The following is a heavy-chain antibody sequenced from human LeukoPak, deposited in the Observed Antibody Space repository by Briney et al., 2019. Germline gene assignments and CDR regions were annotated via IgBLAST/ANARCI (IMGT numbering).Heavy chain of an antibody. CDR2: IIPIFGTA. J-gene: IGHJ6*03. Sequence: SVKVSCKASGGTFSSYAISWVRQAPGQGLEWMGGIIPIFGTANYAQKFQGRVTITTDESTSTVYMELSSLRSEDTAVYYCASSSSAAYYYYYYYMDVWGKGTTVTVSS. D-gene: IGHD6-6*01. V-gene: IGHV1-69*05. CDR3: ASSSSAAYYYYYYYMDV. CDR1: GGTFSSYA.